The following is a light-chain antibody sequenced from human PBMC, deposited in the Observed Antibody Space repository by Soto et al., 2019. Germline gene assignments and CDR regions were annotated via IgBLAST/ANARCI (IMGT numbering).Light chain of an antibody. Sequence: EIVLTQSPGTLSLSPVERATLSRRASQSVSSSYLAWYQQKPGQAPRLLIYGASSRATGIPDRFSGSGSGTDFTLTISRLEPEDFAVYYCQQYGSSPGITFGPGTKVDIK. CDR3: QQYGSSPGIT. V-gene: IGKV3-20*01. CDR2: GAS. J-gene: IGKJ3*01. CDR1: QSVSSSY.